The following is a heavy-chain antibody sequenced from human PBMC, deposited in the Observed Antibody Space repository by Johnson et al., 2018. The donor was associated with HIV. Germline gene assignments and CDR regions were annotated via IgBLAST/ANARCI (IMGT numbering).Heavy chain of an antibody. V-gene: IGHV3-11*01. CDR3: AKDIEWELQNDAFDI. Sequence: QVQLVESGGGLVKPGGSLRLSCAASGFTFSDYYMSWIRQAPGKGLEWVSYISSSGSTIYYADSVKGRFTISRDNAKNSLYLQMNSLRAEDTALYYCAKDIEWELQNDAFDIWGQGTMVTVSS. CDR2: ISSSGSTI. CDR1: GFTFSDYY. D-gene: IGHD1-26*01. J-gene: IGHJ3*02.